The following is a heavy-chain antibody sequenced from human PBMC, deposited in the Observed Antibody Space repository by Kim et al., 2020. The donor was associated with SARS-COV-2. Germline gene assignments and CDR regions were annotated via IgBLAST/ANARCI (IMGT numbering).Heavy chain of an antibody. Sequence: ASVKVSCKASGYTFTSYGISWVRQAPGQGLEWMGWISAYNGNTNYAQKLQGRVTMTTDTSTSTAYMELRSLRSDDTAVYYCARHGYCSGGSCYAGNQYYYYGMDVWGQGTTVTVSS. CDR2: ISAYNGNT. CDR1: GYTFTSYG. D-gene: IGHD2-15*01. J-gene: IGHJ6*02. V-gene: IGHV1-18*01. CDR3: ARHGYCSGGSCYAGNQYYYYGMDV.